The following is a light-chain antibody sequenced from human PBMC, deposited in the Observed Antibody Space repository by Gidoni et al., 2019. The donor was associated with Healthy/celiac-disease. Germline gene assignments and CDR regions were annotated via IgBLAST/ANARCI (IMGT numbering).Light chain of an antibody. Sequence: QSALTQPASVSGSPGQSITISCTGTSSDVGGYNYVSWYQQHPGKAPTLMIYEVSKRPSGVSNRFSGSKSGNTASLTISGLQAEDEADYYCSSYTSSSTIFGTGTKVTVL. CDR1: SSDVGGYNY. CDR3: SSYTSSSTI. V-gene: IGLV2-14*01. CDR2: EVS. J-gene: IGLJ1*01.